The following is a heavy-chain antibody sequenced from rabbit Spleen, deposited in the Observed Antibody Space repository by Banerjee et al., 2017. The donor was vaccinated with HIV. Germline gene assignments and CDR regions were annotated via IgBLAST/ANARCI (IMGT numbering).Heavy chain of an antibody. J-gene: IGHJ4*01. CDR1: GFSFSDIYW. CDR3: VREAGYGGYGDANL. V-gene: IGHV1S45*01. CDR2: IVPIFGVT. Sequence: QEQLEESGGDLVKPEGSLTLTCTASGFSFSDIYWISWVRQAPGKGLEWIGYIVPIFGVTYYANWVNGRFTISSHNAQNTLYLQLNSLTAADTATYFCVREAGYGGYGDANLWGQGTLVTVS. D-gene: IGHD6-1*01.